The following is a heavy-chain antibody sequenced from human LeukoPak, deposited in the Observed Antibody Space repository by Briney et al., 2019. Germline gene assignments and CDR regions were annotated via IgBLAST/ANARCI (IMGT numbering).Heavy chain of an antibody. CDR3: ARGWVLGCSSTSCSIPQPTTYFDY. CDR2: ISYDGSNK. D-gene: IGHD2-2*01. Sequence: GGSLRLSCAASGFTFSSYAMHWVRQAPGKGLEWVAVISYDGSNKYYADSVKGRFTISRDNSKSTVYLQMNSLRAEDTAVYYCARGWVLGCSSTSCSIPQPTTYFDYWGQGTLVTVSS. V-gene: IGHV3-30-3*01. CDR1: GFTFSSYA. J-gene: IGHJ4*02.